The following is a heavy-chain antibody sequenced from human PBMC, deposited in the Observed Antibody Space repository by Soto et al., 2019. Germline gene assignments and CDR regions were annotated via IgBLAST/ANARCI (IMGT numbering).Heavy chain of an antibody. J-gene: IGHJ4*02. D-gene: IGHD3-16*01. CDR3: ARHWDWGSLVY. Sequence: LSLTCAVSGGSIRGHYWWSWVRQTPGKGLEWIGEIYHGGATYYNPSLKSRVTISKDESKNQLSLKLSSVTAADTAVYYCARHWDWGSLVYWGQG. CDR2: IYHGGAT. V-gene: IGHV4-4*02. CDR1: GGSIRGHYW.